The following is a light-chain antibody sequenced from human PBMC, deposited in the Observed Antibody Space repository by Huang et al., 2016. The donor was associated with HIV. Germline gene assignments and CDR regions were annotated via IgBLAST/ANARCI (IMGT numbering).Light chain of an antibody. J-gene: IGKJ5*01. CDR3: QQSYGNLIT. CDR2: GAS. V-gene: IGKV1-39*01. Sequence: DLQMTQSPSFLSASVGDRVTITCRASQDISYFLNWYQQKSDKAPKLLIYGASTLHSGVPSRFSGSGSGTDFTLTINNLQPEDFATYFCQQSYGNLITFGQGSRVEIK. CDR1: QDISYF.